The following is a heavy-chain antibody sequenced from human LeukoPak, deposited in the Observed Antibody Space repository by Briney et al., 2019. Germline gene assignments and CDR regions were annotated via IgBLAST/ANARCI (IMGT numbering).Heavy chain of an antibody. J-gene: IGHJ5*02. D-gene: IGHD3-3*01. CDR2: IYYSGST. CDR3: ASERITIFGVSPGFDP. Sequence: PSETLSLTCTVPGGSISSSSYYWGWIRQPPGKGLEWIGSIYYSGSTYYNPSLKSRVTISVDTSKNQFSLKLSSVTAADTAVYYCASERITIFGVSPGFDPWGQGTLVTVSS. V-gene: IGHV4-39*07. CDR1: GGSISSSSYY.